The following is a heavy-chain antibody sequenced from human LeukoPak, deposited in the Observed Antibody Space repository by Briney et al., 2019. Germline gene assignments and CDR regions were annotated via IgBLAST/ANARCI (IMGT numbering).Heavy chain of an antibody. CDR1: GYTFTVYY. V-gene: IGHV1-2*02. Sequence: ASVKLSCKASGYTFTVYYMHWVRQAPGQGLGWMGWINLNSGGTNYAQTCHGRVTMTRDTPISTAYMELSRLRSDDTAVYYCARPAPDYGDETLYFDYWGQGSLVTVSS. CDR2: INLNSGGT. CDR3: ARPAPDYGDETLYFDY. D-gene: IGHD4-17*01. J-gene: IGHJ4*02.